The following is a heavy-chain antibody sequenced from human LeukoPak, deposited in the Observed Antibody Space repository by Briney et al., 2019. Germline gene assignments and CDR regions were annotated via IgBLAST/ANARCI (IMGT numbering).Heavy chain of an antibody. CDR3: AKVGRSSGWTTFDY. V-gene: IGHV3-23*01. J-gene: IGHJ4*02. CDR1: GFTFSSYA. Sequence: PGGSLRLSCAASGFTFSSYAMSWVRQAPGKGLEWVSVISGSGGSTYYADSVKGRFTISRDNSKNTLYLQMNSLRAEDTAVYYCAKVGRSSGWTTFDYWGQGTLVTVSS. D-gene: IGHD6-19*01. CDR2: ISGSGGST.